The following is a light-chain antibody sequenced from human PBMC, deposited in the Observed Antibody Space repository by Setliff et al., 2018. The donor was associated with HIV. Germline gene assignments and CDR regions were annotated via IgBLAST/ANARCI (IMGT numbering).Light chain of an antibody. J-gene: IGLJ1*01. CDR1: SSDIGTFTF. CDR2: EVT. Sequence: QSALAQPASVSGSPGQSITISCTGTSSDIGTFTFVSWCQQYPGKAPKLLIYEVTERPSGISARFSGFKSGNTASLTISGLQAEDEADYYCSSYGRNSLYVFGSGTKVTVL. CDR3: SSYGRNSLYV. V-gene: IGLV2-14*03.